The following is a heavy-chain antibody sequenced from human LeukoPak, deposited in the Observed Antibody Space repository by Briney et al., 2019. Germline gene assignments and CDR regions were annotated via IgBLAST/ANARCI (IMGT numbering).Heavy chain of an antibody. V-gene: IGHV3-23*01. CDR2: ISGGGGST. J-gene: IGHJ6*02. CDR3: AKALIASTSLNYHYGMDV. D-gene: IGHD3-22*01. Sequence: GGSLRLSCAASGFTFTSYSMNWVRQAPGKGLEWVSTISGGGGSTYYADSVRGRFTISRDNSKNTLYLQMNSLRAEDTAVYYCAKALIASTSLNYHYGMDVWGQGTTVTVSS. CDR1: GFTFTSYS.